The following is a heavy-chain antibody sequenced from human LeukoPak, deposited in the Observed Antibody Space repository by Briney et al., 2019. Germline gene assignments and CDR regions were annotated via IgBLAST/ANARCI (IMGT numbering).Heavy chain of an antibody. V-gene: IGHV3-11*01. J-gene: IGHJ4*02. CDR2: ISSSGSTI. CDR3: ARLGLRCGSTSCYSLFDY. D-gene: IGHD2-2*01. Sequence: GGSLRLSCAASGFTFSDYYMSWIRQAPGKGLEWVSYISSSGSTIYYADSVKGRFTISRDNAKNSLYLQMNSLRAEDTAEYYCARLGLRCGSTSCYSLFDYWGQGTLVTVSS. CDR1: GFTFSDYY.